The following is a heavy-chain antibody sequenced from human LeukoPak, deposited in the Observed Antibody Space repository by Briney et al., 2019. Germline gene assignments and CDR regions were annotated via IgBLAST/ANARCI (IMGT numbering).Heavy chain of an antibody. D-gene: IGHD3-9*01. CDR2: IYTSGST. J-gene: IGHJ3*02. V-gene: IGHV4-4*07. Sequence: PSETLSLTCTVSGGSISSYYWSWIRQPAGKGLEWIGRIYTSGSTNYNPSLKSRVTMSVDTSKNQFSLKLSSVAAADTAVYYCARWGRGDILTGYYPDLDAFDIWSQGTMVTVSS. CDR3: ARWGRGDILTGYYPDLDAFDI. CDR1: GGSISSYY.